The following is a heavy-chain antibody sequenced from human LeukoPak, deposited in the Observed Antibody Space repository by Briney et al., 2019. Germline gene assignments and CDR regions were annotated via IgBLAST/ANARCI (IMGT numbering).Heavy chain of an antibody. D-gene: IGHD5/OR15-5a*01. V-gene: IGHV4-39*01. J-gene: IGHJ4*02. CDR2: VYYDGTS. CDR1: GGSINSHSYY. CDR3: VIHISTSTGYFDS. Sequence: SETLSLTCTVSGGSINSHSYYWGWIRQPPGKGLEWIGSVYYDGTSYSNPSLTSRAAVFVDTSRDEFSLDLSCLTAADTAVYYCVIHISTSTGYFDSGGQGTLVSVSS.